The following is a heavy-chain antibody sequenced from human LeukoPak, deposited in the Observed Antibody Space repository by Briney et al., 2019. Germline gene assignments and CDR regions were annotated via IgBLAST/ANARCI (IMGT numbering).Heavy chain of an antibody. CDR3: ATGSRVFAFDI. Sequence: ASVKVSCKASGHTFSIYYMHWVRQAPGQGLEWMGIINPSGGSTNYAQKFQGRVTMTRDTSTSTVYMELSSLRSDDTAVFYCATGSRVFAFDIWGQGIMVTVSS. CDR1: GHTFSIYY. CDR2: INPSGGST. V-gene: IGHV1-46*01. J-gene: IGHJ3*02. D-gene: IGHD6-25*01.